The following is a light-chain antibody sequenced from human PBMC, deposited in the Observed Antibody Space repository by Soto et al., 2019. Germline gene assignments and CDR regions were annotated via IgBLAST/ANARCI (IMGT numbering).Light chain of an antibody. J-gene: IGKJ4*01. CDR1: QTISTF. V-gene: IGKV1-5*03. Sequence: DIQMTQSPSSLSASVGDRVTITCRSSQTISTFLHWFQQKPGKAPNLLIYKASSLESGVPSRFSGSGSGTEFTLTISSLQPDDFATYYCQQYNSYSLTFGGGTKVDI. CDR3: QQYNSYSLT. CDR2: KAS.